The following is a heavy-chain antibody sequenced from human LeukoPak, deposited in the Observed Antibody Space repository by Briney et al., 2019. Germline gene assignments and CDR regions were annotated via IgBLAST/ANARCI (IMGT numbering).Heavy chain of an antibody. D-gene: IGHD2-2*01. V-gene: IGHV3-53*01. CDR2: IYSGGST. Sequence: PGGSLRLSCAASGFTFDDYGMSWVRQAPGKGLEWVSVIYSGGSTYYADSVKGRFTISRDNSKNTLYLQMNSLRAEDTAVYYCARDRSSAFDIWGQGTMVTVSS. CDR1: GFTFDDYG. CDR3: ARDRSSAFDI. J-gene: IGHJ3*02.